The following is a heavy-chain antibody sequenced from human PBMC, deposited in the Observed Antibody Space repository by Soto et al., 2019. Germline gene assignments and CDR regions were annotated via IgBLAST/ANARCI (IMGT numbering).Heavy chain of an antibody. CDR1: GFTFSSYG. CDR3: AKDDLDIVLVPAALRGNYYYYGMDV. V-gene: IGHV3-30*18. J-gene: IGHJ6*02. D-gene: IGHD2-2*03. CDR2: ISYDGSNK. Sequence: VGSLRLSCAASGFTFSSYGMHWVRQAPGKGLEWVAVISYDGSNKYYADSVKGRFTISRDNSKNTLYLQMNSLRAEDTAVYYCAKDDLDIVLVPAALRGNYYYYGMDVWGQGTTVTVSS.